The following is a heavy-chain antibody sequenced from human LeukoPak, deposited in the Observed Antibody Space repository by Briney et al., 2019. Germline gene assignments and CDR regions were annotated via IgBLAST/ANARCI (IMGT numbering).Heavy chain of an antibody. V-gene: IGHV4-59*01. CDR1: GGSISSYY. Sequence: SETLSLTCTVSGGSISSYYWSWIRQPPGKGLEWIGCIYYSGSTNYNPSLKSRVTISVDTSKNQFSLKLSSVTAADTAVYYCAREGEFGDGYNYGFDYWGQGTLVTVSS. J-gene: IGHJ4*02. CDR2: IYYSGST. CDR3: AREGEFGDGYNYGFDY. D-gene: IGHD5-24*01.